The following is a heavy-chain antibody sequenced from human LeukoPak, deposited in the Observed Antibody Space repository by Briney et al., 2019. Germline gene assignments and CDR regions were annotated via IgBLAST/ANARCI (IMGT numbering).Heavy chain of an antibody. J-gene: IGHJ4*02. V-gene: IGHV3-23*01. D-gene: IGHD5-18*01. Sequence: GGSLRLSCAASGFTFSSYGMSWVRQAPGKGLEWVSVISGSGGSTYYADSVKGRFTISRDNSKNTLYLQMNSLRAEDTAVYYCAKDLEGYSYGYNYLAVKYFDYWGQGTLVTVSS. CDR1: GFTFSSYG. CDR3: AKDLEGYSYGYNYLAVKYFDY. CDR2: ISGSGGST.